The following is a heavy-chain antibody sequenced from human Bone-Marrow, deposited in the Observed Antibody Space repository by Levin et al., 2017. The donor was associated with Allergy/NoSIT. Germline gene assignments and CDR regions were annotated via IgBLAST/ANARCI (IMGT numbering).Heavy chain of an antibody. CDR2: LDGSSGKT. J-gene: IGHJ6*03. D-gene: IGHD4-17*01. CDR3: AKAGTTVMLDYSYLDV. Sequence: GGSLRLSCTISGFIFADYAMNWVRQAPGRGLEWVSSLDGSSGKTHYADVVKGRFTISREYSKNTLFLQMDSLRVEDTARYYCAKAGTTVMLDYSYLDVWGEGTAVTVSS. CDR1: GFIFADYA. V-gene: IGHV3-23*01.